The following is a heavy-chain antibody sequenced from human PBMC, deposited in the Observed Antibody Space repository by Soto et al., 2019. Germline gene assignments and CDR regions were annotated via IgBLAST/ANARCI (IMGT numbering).Heavy chain of an antibody. CDR2: ISPYNGNT. D-gene: IGHD3-10*01. CDR3: ARGIGGWFGVAYYYGMDV. J-gene: IGHJ6*02. CDR1: GYTFTGYY. Sequence: ASVKVSCKASGYTFTGYYMHWVRQAPGQGLEWMGWISPYNGNTNYAQKLQGRVTMTTDTSTSTAYMDLRSLRSDDTAVYYCARGIGGWFGVAYYYGMDVWGQGTTVTVSS. V-gene: IGHV1-18*04.